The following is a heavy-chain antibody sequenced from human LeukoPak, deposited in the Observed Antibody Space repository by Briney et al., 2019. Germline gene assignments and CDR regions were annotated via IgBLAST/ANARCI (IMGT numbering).Heavy chain of an antibody. CDR2: IYYRGIT. V-gene: IGHV4-59*04. CDR3: AEQPHAFDNWFDP. D-gene: IGHD1/OR15-1a*01. J-gene: IGHJ5*02. Sequence: SETLSLTCTVSGGSISSYYWSWIRQPPGKGLEWIGYIYYRGITYYNPSLKSRVTISVDTSKNQFSLKLSSVTAADTAVYYCAEQPHAFDNWFDPWGQGTLVTVSS. CDR1: GGSISSYY.